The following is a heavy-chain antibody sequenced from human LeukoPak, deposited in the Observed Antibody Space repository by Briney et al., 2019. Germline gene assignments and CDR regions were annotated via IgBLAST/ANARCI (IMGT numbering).Heavy chain of an antibody. D-gene: IGHD2-15*01. CDR1: GYSFTTYW. Sequence: GESLKISCKGSGYSFTTYWIGWVRQMPGKGLEWMGIIYPGDSDTRYSPSFQGQVTISADKSISTAYLQWSSLEASDTAMYYCARSDCSGGSCYYYYGMDVWGQGTTVTVSS. CDR2: IYPGDSDT. J-gene: IGHJ6*02. V-gene: IGHV5-51*01. CDR3: ARSDCSGGSCYYYYGMDV.